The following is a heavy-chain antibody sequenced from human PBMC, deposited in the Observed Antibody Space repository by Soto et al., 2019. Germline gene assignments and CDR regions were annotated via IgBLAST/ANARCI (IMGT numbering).Heavy chain of an antibody. J-gene: IGHJ3*02. Sequence: GGSLRLSCAASGFTFSSYAMSWVRQAPGKGLEWVSAISGSGGSTYYADSVKGRFTISRDSSKNTLYLQMNSLRAEDKAVYYCARMINWGSVFDAFDIWGQGTMVTVSS. V-gene: IGHV3-23*01. CDR1: GFTFSSYA. CDR3: ARMINWGSVFDAFDI. D-gene: IGHD7-27*01. CDR2: ISGSGGST.